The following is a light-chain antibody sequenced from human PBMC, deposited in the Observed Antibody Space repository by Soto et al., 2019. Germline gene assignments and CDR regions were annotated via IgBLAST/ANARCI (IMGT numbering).Light chain of an antibody. J-gene: IGKJ5*01. CDR2: GTS. Sequence: EMVWTKSPCTLYLSPGERATLSCRALLSVSSSYFAWYQQKPGQAPSLLIHGTSSRATGIPDRFSGSGSGTDFTLTIIRLKPEDFAVYYCQQYGKSLMVTFGQGTRLEIK. CDR3: QQYGKSLMVT. V-gene: IGKV3-20*01. CDR1: LSVSSSY.